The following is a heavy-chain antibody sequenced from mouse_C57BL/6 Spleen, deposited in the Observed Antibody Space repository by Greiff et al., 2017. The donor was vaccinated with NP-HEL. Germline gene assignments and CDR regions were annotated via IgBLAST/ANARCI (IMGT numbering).Heavy chain of an antibody. CDR3: ARGGYSNHTYYAMDY. J-gene: IGHJ4*01. D-gene: IGHD2-5*01. Sequence: LQQSGAELVKPGASVKLSCKASGYTFTSYWMHWVKQRPGQGLEWIGMIHPNSGSTNYNEKFKSKATLTVDKSSSTAYMQLSSLTSEDAAVYYCARGGYSNHTYYAMDYWGQGTSVTVSS. CDR2: IHPNSGST. CDR1: GYTFTSYW. V-gene: IGHV1-64*01.